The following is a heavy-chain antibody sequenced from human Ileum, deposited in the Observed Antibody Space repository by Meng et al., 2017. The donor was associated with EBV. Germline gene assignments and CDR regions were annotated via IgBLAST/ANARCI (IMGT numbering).Heavy chain of an antibody. Sequence: SRPRQLQPSWTCPLTCAVSGGSISSSNWWSWVRQPPGKGLEWIGEIYHSGSTNYNPSLKSRVTMSVDKSKNQLSLNLSSVTAADTAVYYCARVGQWLPIDYWGQGTLVTVSS. V-gene: IGHV4-4*02. CDR2: IYHSGST. J-gene: IGHJ4*02. D-gene: IGHD6-19*01. CDR3: ARVGQWLPIDY. CDR1: GGSISSSNW.